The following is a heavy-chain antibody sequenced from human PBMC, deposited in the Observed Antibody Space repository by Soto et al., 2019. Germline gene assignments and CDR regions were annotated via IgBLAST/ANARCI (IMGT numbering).Heavy chain of an antibody. Sequence: GGSLRLSCAASGFTFSNAWMNWVRQAPGKGLEWVGRIKSKTDGGTTDYATPVKGRFTISRDDSKNTLYLQMNSLKTEDTAVYYCTAPSSGYYFDAFDIWGQGTMVTVSS. D-gene: IGHD3-22*01. CDR3: TAPSSGYYFDAFDI. CDR1: GFTFSNAW. CDR2: IKSKTDGGTT. V-gene: IGHV3-15*07. J-gene: IGHJ3*02.